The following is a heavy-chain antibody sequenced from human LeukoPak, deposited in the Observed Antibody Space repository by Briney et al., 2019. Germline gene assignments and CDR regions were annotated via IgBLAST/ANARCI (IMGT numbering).Heavy chain of an antibody. CDR3: ARVVGYYYYMDV. CDR2: IKQDGSEK. Sequence: GGSLRLSCAASGFTFNNYWMSWVRQAPGKGLEWVANIKQDGSEKYYVDSVKGRFTISRDNAKNSLYLQMNSLRAEDTAVYYCARVVGYYYYMDVWGKGTTVTVSS. V-gene: IGHV3-7*01. J-gene: IGHJ6*03. CDR1: GFTFNNYW.